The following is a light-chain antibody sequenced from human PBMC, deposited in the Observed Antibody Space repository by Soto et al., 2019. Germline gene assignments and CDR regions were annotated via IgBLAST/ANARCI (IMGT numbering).Light chain of an antibody. CDR1: QNINSD. J-gene: IGKJ5*01. Sequence: EIVMTQSPATLSVSPGESATLSCRASQNINSDLAWYVQKPGQAPRLVIYGASTWRTDVPPRFTGSGSGTEFTLTISGLQSEYFAVYYCQQYNSWPITFGQGTRL. CDR3: QQYNSWPIT. V-gene: IGKV3D-15*01. CDR2: GAS.